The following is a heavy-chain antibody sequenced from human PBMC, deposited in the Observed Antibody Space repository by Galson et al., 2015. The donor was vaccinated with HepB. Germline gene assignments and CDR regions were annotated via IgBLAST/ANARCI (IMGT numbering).Heavy chain of an antibody. CDR2: SRNKANSYTT. CDR1: GFTFSDHY. Sequence: SLRLSCAASGFTFSDHYMDWVRQAPGKGLEWVGRSRNKANSYTTEYAASVKGRFTVSRDESQNSLFLQMTSLQTEDTAVYYCARAAYCTGGSCWGFDCWGQGTLVTVSS. V-gene: IGHV3-72*01. J-gene: IGHJ4*02. D-gene: IGHD2-15*01. CDR3: ARAAYCTGGSCWGFDC.